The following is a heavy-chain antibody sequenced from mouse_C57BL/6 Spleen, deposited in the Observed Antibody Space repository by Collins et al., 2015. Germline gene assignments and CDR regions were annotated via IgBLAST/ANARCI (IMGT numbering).Heavy chain of an antibody. CDR2: INPGSSTI. CDR3: AREGSYAMDY. J-gene: IGHJ4*01. V-gene: IGHV4-2*02. Sequence: EVKLLESGGGLVQPGGSLNLSCAASGFDFSRYWMSWARQAPGKGQEWIGEINPGSSTINYTPSLKDKFIISRDNAKNTLYLQMSKVRSEDTALYYCAREGSYAMDYWGQGTSVTVSS. CDR1: GFDFSRYW.